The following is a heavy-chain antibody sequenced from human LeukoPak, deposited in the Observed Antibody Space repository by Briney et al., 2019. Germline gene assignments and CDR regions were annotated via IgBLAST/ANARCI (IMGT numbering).Heavy chain of an antibody. D-gene: IGHD2-2*03. CDR2: ISDSGST. Sequence: GGSLRLSCAASGFTFSSFAMSWVRQAPGKGLEWVSTISDSGSTYYADSVKGRFTISRDNSKNTLYLQMNSLRAEDTAVHYCAKTISGYCSRTSCLNWFDPWGQGTLVTVSS. CDR1: GFTFSSFA. V-gene: IGHV3-23*01. CDR3: AKTISGYCSRTSCLNWFDP. J-gene: IGHJ5*02.